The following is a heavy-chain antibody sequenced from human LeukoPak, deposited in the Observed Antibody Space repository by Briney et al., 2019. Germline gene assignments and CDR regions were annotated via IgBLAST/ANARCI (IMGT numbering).Heavy chain of an antibody. J-gene: IGHJ4*02. Sequence: ASVKVSCKVAGYTLNEVSMHWVRQAPGKGLDWMGGFDPEDGETIYAQKFQGRVTMTEDTSADTAYMELSSLRSEDTAVYYCATLSSGWSYAMLNFDNWGQGTLVTVSS. CDR1: GYTLNEVS. CDR3: ATLSSGWSYAMLNFDN. CDR2: FDPEDGET. V-gene: IGHV1-24*01. D-gene: IGHD6-19*01.